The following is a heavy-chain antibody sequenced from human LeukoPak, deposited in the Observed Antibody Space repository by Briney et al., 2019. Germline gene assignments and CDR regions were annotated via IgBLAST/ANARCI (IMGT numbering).Heavy chain of an antibody. CDR1: GYSINSGYY. D-gene: IGHD2-15*01. V-gene: IGHV4-38-2*02. CDR2: IYHSGST. J-gene: IGHJ4*02. Sequence: PSETLSLTCTVSGYSINSGYYWGWIRQPPGEGLEWIGTIYHSGSTYYNPSLKSRVTISVDTSNSHFSLKLNFVTAADTAVYYCARLLAYSASTDYWGQGTLVTASS. CDR3: ARLLAYSASTDY.